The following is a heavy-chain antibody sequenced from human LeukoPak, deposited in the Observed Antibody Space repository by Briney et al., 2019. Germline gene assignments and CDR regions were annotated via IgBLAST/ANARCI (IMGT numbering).Heavy chain of an antibody. CDR2: IYYSGST. Sequence: SETLSLTCTVSGGSISSYYWSWIRQPPGKGLEWIGYIYYSGSTNYNPSLKSRVTISVDTSKNQFSLKLSPVTAADTAVYYCAREDSSGGATFDYWGQGTLVTVSS. D-gene: IGHD3-22*01. CDR1: GGSISSYY. V-gene: IGHV4-59*01. J-gene: IGHJ4*02. CDR3: AREDSSGGATFDY.